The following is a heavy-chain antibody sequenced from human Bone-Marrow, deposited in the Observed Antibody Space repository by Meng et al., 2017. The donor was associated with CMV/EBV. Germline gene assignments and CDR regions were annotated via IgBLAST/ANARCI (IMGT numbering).Heavy chain of an antibody. D-gene: IGHD2/OR15-2a*01. CDR1: GFSFNTYS. Sequence: GESLKISYVVSGFSFNTYSMNWVRQAPGKGLEWVSSISSGSGYIYYADSVKGRFTVSRDNAKNSLYLQMDSLRVDDTAVYYCARMSYCNRISCWDWFDPWGQGTLVTVSS. V-gene: IGHV3-21*01. CDR3: ARMSYCNRISCWDWFDP. CDR2: ISSGSGYI. J-gene: IGHJ5*02.